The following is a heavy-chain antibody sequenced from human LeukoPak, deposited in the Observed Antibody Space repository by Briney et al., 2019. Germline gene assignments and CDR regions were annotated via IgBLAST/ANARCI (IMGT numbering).Heavy chain of an antibody. CDR1: GGSISSDSYY. D-gene: IGHD3-9*01. J-gene: IGHJ4*02. CDR3: ARHFGWVGGNVDY. CDR2: MYHTGTS. V-gene: IGHV4-39*01. Sequence: PSETLSLTCTVSGGSISSDSYYWGWIRQPPGKGLEWIGYMYHTGTSYYNPSRKSRVTISVDTSKNQFSLKLSSVTAEDTAVYYCARHFGWVGGNVDYWGQGTQVTVSS.